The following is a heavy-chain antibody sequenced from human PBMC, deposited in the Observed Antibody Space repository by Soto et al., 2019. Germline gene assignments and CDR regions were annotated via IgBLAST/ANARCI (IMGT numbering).Heavy chain of an antibody. D-gene: IGHD5-12*01. CDR3: ARADKYSGYDY. CDR2: IYHSGST. Sequence: PSETLSLTCAVSGYSISSGYYWGWIRQPPGKGLEWIGSIYHSGSTYYNPSLKSRVTISVDTSKNQFSLKLSSVTAADTAVYYCARADKYSGYDYWGQGTLVTVSS. V-gene: IGHV4-38-2*01. J-gene: IGHJ4*02. CDR1: GYSISSGYY.